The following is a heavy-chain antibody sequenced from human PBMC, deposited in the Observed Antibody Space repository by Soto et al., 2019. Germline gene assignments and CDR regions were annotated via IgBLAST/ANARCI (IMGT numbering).Heavy chain of an antibody. CDR3: ARLGYCSSTSCYQGAFAI. J-gene: IGHJ3*02. Sequence: GGSLRLSWAASGFTFSSYSMNWVRQAPGKGLEWVSSISSSSSYIYYADSVKGRFTISRDNAKNSLYLQMNSLRAEDTAVYYCARLGYCSSTSCYQGAFAIWGQGTMVTVSS. V-gene: IGHV3-21*01. CDR1: GFTFSSYS. D-gene: IGHD2-2*01. CDR2: ISSSSSYI.